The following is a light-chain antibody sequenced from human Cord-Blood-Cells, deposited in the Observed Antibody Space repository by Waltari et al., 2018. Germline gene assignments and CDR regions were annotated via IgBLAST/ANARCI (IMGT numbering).Light chain of an antibody. Sequence: DIQMTPSPSSLSASVGDRVTITCRASQSISSYLNWYQKKPGKAPKLLIYAATSLKSGVPSRFSGSGSGTDFTLTISSLQPEDFATYYCQQSYSTPSFGQGTKLEIK. CDR1: QSISSY. CDR3: QQSYSTPS. J-gene: IGKJ2*03. V-gene: IGKV1-39*01. CDR2: AAT.